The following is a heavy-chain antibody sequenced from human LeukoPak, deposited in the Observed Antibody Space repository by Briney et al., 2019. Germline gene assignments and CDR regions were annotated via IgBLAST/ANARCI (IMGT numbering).Heavy chain of an antibody. CDR2: IVVGSGNT. CDR1: GFTFTSSA. CDR3: ARVQLGGDYALDY. D-gene: IGHD4-17*01. J-gene: IGHJ4*02. Sequence: SVNVSCKASGFTFTSSAVQWVRQARGQRLEWIGWIVVGSGNTNYAQKFQERVTITRDMSTSTAYMELSSLRSEDTAVYYCARVQLGGDYALDYWGQGTLVTVSS. V-gene: IGHV1-58*01.